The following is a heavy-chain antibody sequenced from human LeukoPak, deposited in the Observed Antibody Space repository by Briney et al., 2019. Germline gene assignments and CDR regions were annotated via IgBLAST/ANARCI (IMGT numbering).Heavy chain of an antibody. Sequence: PSETLSLTCGVKNGSFTEYFWSWIPQPPGEGLEGSGEVYHSGSTNYTPSLKSRLSISADMSKKQFSLKLNSVTAADTAVYYCAREKFLGRLTRVLDTWGQGTLVTVSS. CDR3: AREKFLGRLTRVLDT. D-gene: IGHD3-3*01. J-gene: IGHJ5*02. CDR2: VYHSGST. CDR1: NGSFTEYF. V-gene: IGHV4-34*01.